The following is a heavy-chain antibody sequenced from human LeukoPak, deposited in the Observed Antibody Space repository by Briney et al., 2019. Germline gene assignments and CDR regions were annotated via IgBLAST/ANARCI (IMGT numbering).Heavy chain of an antibody. CDR2: VYSGGST. CDR3: AREDYGDPADYGMDV. J-gene: IGHJ6*02. D-gene: IGHD4-17*01. CDR1: GFTVSSNY. Sequence: GGSLRLSCAASGFTVSSNYMSWVRQAPGKGLEWVSVVYSGGSTYYADSVKGRFTISRDNSKNTLYLQMNSLRAEDTAVYYCAREDYGDPADYGMDVWGQGTTVTVSS. V-gene: IGHV3-53*01.